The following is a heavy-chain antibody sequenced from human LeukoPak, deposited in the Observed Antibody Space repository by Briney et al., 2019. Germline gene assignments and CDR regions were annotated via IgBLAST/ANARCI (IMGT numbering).Heavy chain of an antibody. CDR3: ARDSHLAFIAARHADAFDI. V-gene: IGHV1-46*01. CDR1: GYTFTSYY. D-gene: IGHD6-6*01. Sequence: ASVKVSCKASGYTFTSYYLHWVRQAPGPGLEWMGIIDPSGGSTSYAQKFPGRVTMTRDTSTSTVYMELSSLRSEDTAVYYCARDSHLAFIAARHADAFDIWGQGTVVTVSS. J-gene: IGHJ3*02. CDR2: IDPSGGST.